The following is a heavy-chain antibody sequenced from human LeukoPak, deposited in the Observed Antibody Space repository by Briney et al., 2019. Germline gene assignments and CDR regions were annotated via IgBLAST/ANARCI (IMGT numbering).Heavy chain of an antibody. J-gene: IGHJ4*02. CDR2: ISGSGGST. D-gene: IGHD2-15*01. Sequence: GGSLRLSCTASGFTFESYAMSWVRQAPGKGLEWVSTISGSGGSTIYADSVKGRFTISRDNSKNTLYLQMNSLRAEDTAVYYCAKKLPAFDYWGQGTLVTVSS. V-gene: IGHV3-23*01. CDR3: AKKLPAFDY. CDR1: GFTFESYA.